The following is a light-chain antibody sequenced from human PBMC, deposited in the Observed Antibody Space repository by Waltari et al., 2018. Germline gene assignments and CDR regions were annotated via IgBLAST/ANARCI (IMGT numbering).Light chain of an antibody. Sequence: EIVMTQSPATLSVSPGERVTLSCRASQSLGSFLAWYQQKLGQAPGLLISGISTRATGIPARFSGSGSGTDFTLTISSLESEDFAVYYCQQYKSWPLTFGPGTKVDIK. CDR1: QSLGSF. J-gene: IGKJ3*01. CDR3: QQYKSWPLT. CDR2: GIS. V-gene: IGKV3-15*01.